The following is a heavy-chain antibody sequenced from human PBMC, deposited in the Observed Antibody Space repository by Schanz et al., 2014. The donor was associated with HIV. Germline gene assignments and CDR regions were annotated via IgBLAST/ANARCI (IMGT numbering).Heavy chain of an antibody. J-gene: IGHJ6*02. CDR3: ARGDDYYGSGTPAYYHAMDV. Sequence: VQLQESGPGLVKPSETLSLTCSVSGGSISNNFCNWIRQSPGKGLEGIGEINHSGSTNYNPSLKSRVPISVDTAKNQFSLKLGSGTAADTAVYYWARGDDYYGSGTPAYYHAMDVWGQGTTVTVSS. CDR2: INHSGST. CDR1: GGSISNNF. V-gene: IGHV4-59*12. D-gene: IGHD3-10*01.